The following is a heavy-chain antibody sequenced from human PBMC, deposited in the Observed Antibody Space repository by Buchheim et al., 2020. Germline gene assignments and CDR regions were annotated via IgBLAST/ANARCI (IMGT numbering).Heavy chain of an antibody. CDR1: GGSFSGYY. J-gene: IGHJ6*02. CDR3: ARGPPYYYYGMDV. V-gene: IGHV4-34*01. CDR2: INHSGST. Sequence: QVQLQQWGAGLLKPSETLSLTCAVYGGSFSGYYWSWIRQPPGKGLEWIGEINHSGSTNYNPSLKSRVTISVDTSKTQFSLKLSSVTAADTAVYYCARGPPYYYYGMDVWGQGTT.